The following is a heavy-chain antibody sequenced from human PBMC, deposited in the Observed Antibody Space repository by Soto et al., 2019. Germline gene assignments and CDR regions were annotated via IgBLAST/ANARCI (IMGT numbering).Heavy chain of an antibody. CDR2: IYSGGST. CDR1: GFTVNSNY. CDR3: ARVRSHFLSVYDY. D-gene: IGHD2-8*01. V-gene: IGHV3-66*01. J-gene: IGHJ4*02. Sequence: PGGSLRLSCGASGFTVNSNYMSWVRQAPGKGLEWVSVIYSGGSTNYADSVKGRFTISRDNSKNTLYLQMNILRADDTAVYYCARVRSHFLSVYDYWGQGT.